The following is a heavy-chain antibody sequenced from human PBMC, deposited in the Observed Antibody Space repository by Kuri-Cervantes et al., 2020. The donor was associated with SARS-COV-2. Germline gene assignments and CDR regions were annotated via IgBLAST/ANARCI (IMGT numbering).Heavy chain of an antibody. CDR3: ARDRYFDSDVYYHWFDP. Sequence: ESLKISCTVSGGSISSYYWSWIRQPPGKGLEWIGSFYHSGSTYYTPSLKSRVTISVDTSKNQLSLRLTSVTAADTAVYYCARDRYFDSDVYYHWFDPWGQGTLVTVSS. D-gene: IGHD3-22*01. CDR2: FYHSGST. V-gene: IGHV4-38-2*02. CDR1: GGSISSYY. J-gene: IGHJ5*02.